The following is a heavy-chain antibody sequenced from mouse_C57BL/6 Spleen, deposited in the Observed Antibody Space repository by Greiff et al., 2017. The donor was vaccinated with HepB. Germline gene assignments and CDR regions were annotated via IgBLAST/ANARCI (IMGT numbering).Heavy chain of an antibody. J-gene: IGHJ2*01. CDR2: ISSGSSTI. D-gene: IGHD1-1*01. V-gene: IGHV5-17*01. Sequence: DVMLVESGGGLVKPGGSLKLSCAASGFTFSDYGMHWVRQAPEKGLEWVAYISSGSSTIYYADTVKGRFTISRDNAKNTLFLQMTSLRSEDTAMYYCARRYYGSSPGFDYWGQGTTLTVSS. CDR1: GFTFSDYG. CDR3: ARRYYGSSPGFDY.